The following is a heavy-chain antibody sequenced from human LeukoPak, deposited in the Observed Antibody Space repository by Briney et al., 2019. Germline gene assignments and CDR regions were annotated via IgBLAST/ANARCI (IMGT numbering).Heavy chain of an antibody. Sequence: GGSLRLSCAASGFTFSSYGMHWVRQAPGKGLEWVAFIRYDGSNKYYADSVKGRFTISRDNSKNTLYLQMNSLRAEDTAVYYCARDRYSSPPFDYWGQGTLVTVSS. CDR3: ARDRYSSPPFDY. CDR1: GFTFSSYG. CDR2: IRYDGSNK. V-gene: IGHV3-30*02. D-gene: IGHD6-13*01. J-gene: IGHJ4*02.